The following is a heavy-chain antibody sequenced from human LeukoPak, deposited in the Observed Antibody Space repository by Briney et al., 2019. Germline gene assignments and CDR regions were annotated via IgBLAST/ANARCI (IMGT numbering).Heavy chain of an antibody. Sequence: SVKVSCKVAGGTINNFAISWVRQAPGQGLEWMGGIIPIFGTANYAQKFQGRVTITTDESTSTAYMELSSLRSEDTAVYYCARDSGGQLDYWGQGTLVAVSS. CDR2: IIPIFGTA. CDR3: ARDSGGQLDY. V-gene: IGHV1-69*05. J-gene: IGHJ4*02. CDR1: GGTINNFA. D-gene: IGHD2-2*01.